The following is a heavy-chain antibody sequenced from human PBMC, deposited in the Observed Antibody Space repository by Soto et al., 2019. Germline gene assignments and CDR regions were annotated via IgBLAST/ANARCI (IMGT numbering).Heavy chain of an antibody. CDR3: ARDSSVATSRPVYYYYYMDV. CDR1: GYTFTGYY. J-gene: IGHJ6*03. V-gene: IGHV1-2*04. Sequence: GASVKVSCKASGYTFTGYYMHWVRQAPGQGREWMGWINPNSGGTNYAQKFQGWVTMTRDTSISTAYMELSRLRSDDTAVYYCARDSSVATSRPVYYYYYMDVWGKGTTVTVSS. CDR2: INPNSGGT. D-gene: IGHD5-12*01.